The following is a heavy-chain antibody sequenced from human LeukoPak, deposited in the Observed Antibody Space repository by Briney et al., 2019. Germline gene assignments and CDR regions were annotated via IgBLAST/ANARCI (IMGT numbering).Heavy chain of an antibody. CDR3: ASVTFWSGYFPYYGMDV. V-gene: IGHV1-69*04. D-gene: IGHD3-3*01. CDR2: IIPILGIA. CDR1: GGTFGSYA. J-gene: IGHJ6*02. Sequence: GASVKVSCKASGGTFGSYAISWVRQAPGQGLEWMGRIIPILGIANYAQKFQGRVTITADKSTSTAYMELSSLRSEDTAVYYCASVTFWSGYFPYYGMDVWGQGTTVTVSS.